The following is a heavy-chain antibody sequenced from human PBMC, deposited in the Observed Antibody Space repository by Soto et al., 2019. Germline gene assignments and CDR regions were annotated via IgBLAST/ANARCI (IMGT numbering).Heavy chain of an antibody. V-gene: IGHV4-31*03. D-gene: IGHD7-27*01. CDR2: IYSSGST. CDR1: GGSISSGGYY. J-gene: IGHJ6*03. CDR3: ARTSPGDRYMDV. Sequence: QVQLQESGPGLVKPSQTLSLTCTVSGGSISSGGYYWSWIRQHPGKGLEWIGYIYSSGSTYYNPSLKSRVTISVDTSKNQFYLKLSSVTAADTAVYYCARTSPGDRYMDVWGKGTTVTVSS.